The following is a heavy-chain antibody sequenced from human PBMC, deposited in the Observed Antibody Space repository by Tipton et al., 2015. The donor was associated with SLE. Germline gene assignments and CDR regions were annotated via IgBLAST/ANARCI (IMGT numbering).Heavy chain of an antibody. J-gene: IGHJ4*02. Sequence: GSLRLSCTVSGGSISSYRWSWIRQPPGKGLEWIGYVYYSGSTNYNPSLKSRVTMSIDTSKNQFSLKVSSVTAADTAVYYCARDQAAGYYFDYWGQGTLVTVSS. D-gene: IGHD6-13*01. CDR2: VYYSGST. CDR3: ARDQAAGYYFDY. CDR1: GGSISSYR. V-gene: IGHV4-59*12.